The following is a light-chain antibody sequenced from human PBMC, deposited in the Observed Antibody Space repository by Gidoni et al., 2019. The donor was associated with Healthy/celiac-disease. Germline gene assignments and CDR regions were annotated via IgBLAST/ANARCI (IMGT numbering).Light chain of an antibody. Sequence: DIQMTQSPSSLSASVGDRVTITCRASQGIRHDLGWFQQKPGKAPKRLIYAASTLESWVPSRFSGSGSGTEFTLTISSLQPEDFATYYCLQHNSYPRTFGQGPTLEI. CDR1: QGIRHD. CDR3: LQHNSYPRT. CDR2: AAS. J-gene: IGKJ2*01. V-gene: IGKV1-17*01.